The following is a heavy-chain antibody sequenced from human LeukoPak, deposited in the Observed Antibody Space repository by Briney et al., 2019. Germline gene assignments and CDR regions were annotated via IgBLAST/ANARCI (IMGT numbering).Heavy chain of an antibody. D-gene: IGHD6-19*01. Sequence: SETLPLTCNVSGGSIGGHTFYWDWIRQPPGKGLEWIATIYYNGNTFYHPSLKSRFAISIDMSKSQFSLHLSSVTAADTAIYYCARLTALAGHRGAFDIWGPGTMVTVSS. V-gene: IGHV4-39*01. J-gene: IGHJ3*02. CDR1: GGSIGGHTFY. CDR2: IYYNGNT. CDR3: ARLTALAGHRGAFDI.